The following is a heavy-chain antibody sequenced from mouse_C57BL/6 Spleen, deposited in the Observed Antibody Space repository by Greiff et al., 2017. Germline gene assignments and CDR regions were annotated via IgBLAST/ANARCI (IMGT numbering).Heavy chain of an antibody. CDR2: INPYNGDT. CDR1: GYSFTGYF. D-gene: IGHD2-5*01. V-gene: IGHV1-20*01. CDR3: ARSSGDYSTLDY. Sequence: EVQLQESGPELVKPGDSVKISCKASGYSFTGYFMNWVMQSHGKSLEWIGRINPYNGDTFYNQKFKGKATLTVDKSSSTAHMELRSLTSEDSAVXYCARSSGDYSTLDYWGQGTTLTVSS. J-gene: IGHJ2*01.